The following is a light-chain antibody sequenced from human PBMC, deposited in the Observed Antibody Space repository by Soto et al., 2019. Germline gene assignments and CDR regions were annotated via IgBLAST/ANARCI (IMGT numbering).Light chain of an antibody. Sequence: DIQMNKSPSSVSASVGDRVIITCRASQDISSWLAWYQQKAGEAPKLLIFAASRLHSGVPSRFSGSVSGTEFTLTITNLQPEYCATYYCQQADTFPLTFGGGNKVEIK. J-gene: IGKJ4*02. CDR2: AAS. CDR3: QQADTFPLT. V-gene: IGKV1D-12*01. CDR1: QDISSW.